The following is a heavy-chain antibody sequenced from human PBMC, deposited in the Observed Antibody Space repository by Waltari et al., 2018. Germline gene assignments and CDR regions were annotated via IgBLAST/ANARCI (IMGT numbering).Heavy chain of an antibody. CDR1: GGSISSSSYY. D-gene: IGHD2-15*01. CDR3: AGRGDCSGGSCYSGNFDY. J-gene: IGHJ4*02. CDR2: IYYSGST. Sequence: QLQLQESGPGLVTPSETLSLTCTVSGGSISSSSYYWGWIRQPPGKGLEWIGSIYYSGSTYYNPSLKSRVTISVDTSKNQFSLKLSSVTAADTAVYYCAGRGDCSGGSCYSGNFDYWGQGTLVTVSS. V-gene: IGHV4-39*01.